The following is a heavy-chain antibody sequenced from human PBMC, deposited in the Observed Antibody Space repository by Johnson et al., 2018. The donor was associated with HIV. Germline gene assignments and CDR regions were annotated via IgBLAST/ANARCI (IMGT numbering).Heavy chain of an antibody. CDR1: GFTFSSYW. V-gene: IGHV3-7*05. Sequence: VLLVESGGGLVQPGGSLRLSCATSGFTFSSYWMSWVRQAPGKGLDWVANIKQDGGEKYYVDSVKGRFTISRDNAKNSLYLQMNSLRAEDTAVYYCARGPSQLYWPDGAFDIWGQGTTVTVSS. CDR2: IKQDGGEK. CDR3: ARGPSQLYWPDGAFDI. J-gene: IGHJ3*02. D-gene: IGHD2-8*02.